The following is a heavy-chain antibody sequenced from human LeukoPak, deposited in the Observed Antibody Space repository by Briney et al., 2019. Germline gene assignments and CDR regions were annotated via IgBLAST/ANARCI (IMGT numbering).Heavy chain of an antibody. D-gene: IGHD4-17*01. CDR2: IFYSGST. CDR1: GGSISGYY. V-gene: IGHV4-59*12. J-gene: IGHJ6*02. Sequence: SSETLSLTCTVSGGSISGYYWSWIRQPPGKGLEWIGYIFYSGSTNYNPSLKSRVTISVDTSKNQFSLKLSSVTAADTAVYYCATGGYGDSYYYYGMDVWGQGTTVTVSS. CDR3: ATGGYGDSYYYYGMDV.